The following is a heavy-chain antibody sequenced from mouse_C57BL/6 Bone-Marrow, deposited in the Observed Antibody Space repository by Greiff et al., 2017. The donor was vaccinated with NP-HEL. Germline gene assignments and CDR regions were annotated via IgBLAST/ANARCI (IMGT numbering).Heavy chain of an antibody. V-gene: IGHV1-59*01. CDR3: ARGDYGSRSYYAMDY. CDR2: IDPSDSYT. CDR1: GYTFTSYW. J-gene: IGHJ4*01. D-gene: IGHD1-1*01. Sequence: VQLQQPGAELVRPGTSVKLSCKASGYTFTSYWMHWVKQRPGQGLEWIGVIDPSDSYTNYNQKFKGKATLTVDTSSSTAYMQLSSLTSEDSAVYYCARGDYGSRSYYAMDYWGQGTSVTVSS.